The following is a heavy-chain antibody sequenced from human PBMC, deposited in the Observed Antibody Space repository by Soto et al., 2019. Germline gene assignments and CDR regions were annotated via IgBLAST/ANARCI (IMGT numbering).Heavy chain of an antibody. CDR2: ISGSGGST. J-gene: IGHJ4*02. D-gene: IGHD1-26*01. CDR1: GFTFSSYA. V-gene: IGHV3-23*01. CDR3: AKDRRGVGATDY. Sequence: GGSLRLSCAASGFTFSSYAMSWVRQAPGKGLEWVSAISGSGGSTYYADSVKGRFTISRDNSKNTLYLQMDSLRAEDTAVYYCAKDRRGVGATDYWGQGTLVTVSS.